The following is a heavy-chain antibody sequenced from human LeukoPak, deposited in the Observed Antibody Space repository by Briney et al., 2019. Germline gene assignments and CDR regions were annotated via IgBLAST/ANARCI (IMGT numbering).Heavy chain of an antibody. V-gene: IGHV1-2*02. Sequence: ASVKVSCKASGYTFTGDYMHWVRQAPGQGLEWMGWINPNSGGTNYAQKFQGRVTMTRDTSISTAYMELSRLRSDDTAVYYCARVNYYDSSGYSLDYWGQGTLVTVSS. CDR2: INPNSGGT. J-gene: IGHJ4*02. CDR3: ARVNYYDSSGYSLDY. D-gene: IGHD3-22*01. CDR1: GYTFTGDY.